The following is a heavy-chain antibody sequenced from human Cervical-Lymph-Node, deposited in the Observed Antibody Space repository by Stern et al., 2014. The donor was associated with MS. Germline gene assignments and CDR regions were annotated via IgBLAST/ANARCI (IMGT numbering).Heavy chain of an antibody. J-gene: IGHJ6*02. CDR2: IIPVFGTP. V-gene: IGHV1-69*01. CDR1: GGTFRRFA. Sequence: VQLVESGSEVRKAGSSVNVTCKASGGTFRRFAVNWVRQAPGQGLEWVGGIIPVFGTPTYAQKFQGRVTIISDESTNTVYVELSSLTTDDTATYFCASAHPATRRGYKGMNVWGQGTTIAVSS. D-gene: IGHD2-2*01. CDR3: ASAHPATRRGYKGMNV.